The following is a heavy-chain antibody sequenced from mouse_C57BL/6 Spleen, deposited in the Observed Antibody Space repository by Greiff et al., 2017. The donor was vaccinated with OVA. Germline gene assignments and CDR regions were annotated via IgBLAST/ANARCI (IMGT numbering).Heavy chain of an antibody. CDR1: GYTFTDYE. Sequence: QVQLQQSGAELVRPGASVTLSCKASGYTFTDYEMHWVKQTPVHSLEWIGAIDPETGGTAYNQKFKGKAILTADKSSSTAYMELRSLTSEDSAVYYCTRSNYVAYWGQGTLVTVSA. J-gene: IGHJ3*01. D-gene: IGHD2-5*01. V-gene: IGHV1-15*01. CDR2: IDPETGGT. CDR3: TRSNYVAY.